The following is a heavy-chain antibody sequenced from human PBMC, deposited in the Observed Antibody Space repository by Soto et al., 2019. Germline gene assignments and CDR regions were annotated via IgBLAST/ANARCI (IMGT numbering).Heavy chain of an antibody. D-gene: IGHD6-6*01. J-gene: IGHJ4*02. CDR3: AREFWGSSSSGLDY. CDR1: GFTFSSYG. Sequence: GGSLRLSCAASGFTFSSYGMHWVRQAPGKGLEWVAVIWYDGSNKYYADSVKGRFTISRDNSKNTLYLQMNSLRAEDTAVYYCAREFWGSSSSGLDYWGQGTLVTVSS. CDR2: IWYDGSNK. V-gene: IGHV3-33*01.